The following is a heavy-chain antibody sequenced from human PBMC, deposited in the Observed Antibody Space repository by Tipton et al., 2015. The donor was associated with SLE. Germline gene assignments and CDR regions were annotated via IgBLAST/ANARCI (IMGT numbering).Heavy chain of an antibody. CDR3: ARWEVVVPATFDI. CDR2: IYYSGST. D-gene: IGHD2-2*01. CDR1: GGSISSGDYY. J-gene: IGHJ3*02. V-gene: IGHV4-30-4*08. Sequence: LRLSCTVSGGSISSGDYYWSWIRQPPGKGLEWIGYIYYSGSTYYNPSLKSRVTISVDTSKNQFSLKLSSVTAADTAVYYCARWEVVVPATFDIWGQGTMVTVSS.